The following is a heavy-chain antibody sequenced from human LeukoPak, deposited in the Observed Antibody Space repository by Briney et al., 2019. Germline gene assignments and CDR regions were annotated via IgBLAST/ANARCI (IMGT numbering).Heavy chain of an antibody. CDR2: INHSGST. V-gene: IGHV4-34*01. J-gene: IGHJ5*02. CDR3: ARGKVVVAATLKWFDP. CDR1: GGSFSGYY. Sequence: SETLSLTCAVYGGSFSGYYWSWIRQPPGKGLEWIGDINHSGSTNYNPSLKSRVTISVDTSKNQFSLKLSSVTAADTAVYYCARGKVVVAATLKWFDPWGQGTLVTVSS. D-gene: IGHD2-15*01.